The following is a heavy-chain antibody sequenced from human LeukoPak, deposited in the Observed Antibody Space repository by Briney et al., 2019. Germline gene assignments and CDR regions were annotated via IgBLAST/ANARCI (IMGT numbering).Heavy chain of an antibody. D-gene: IGHD3-3*01. J-gene: IGHJ2*01. CDR1: GGSISSSSYY. CDR2: IYYSGST. CDR3: ATPGLGVVIIHGYFDL. Sequence: SETLSLTCTVSGGSISSSSYYWGWIRQPPGKGLEWIGSIYYSGSTYYNPSLKSRVTISVDTSKNQFSLKLSSVTAADTAVYYCATPGLGVVIIHGYFDLWGRGTLVTVSS. V-gene: IGHV4-39*01.